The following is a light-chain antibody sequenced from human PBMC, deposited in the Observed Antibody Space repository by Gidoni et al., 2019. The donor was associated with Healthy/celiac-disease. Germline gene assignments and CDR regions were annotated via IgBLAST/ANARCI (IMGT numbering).Light chain of an antibody. Sequence: IVMTQSPDSLAVSLGERATINCKSSQSVLYSSNNKNYLAWYQQKPGQPPTLLIYWASTRESGVPDRFSGSGSGTDFTLTISSLQAEDVAVYYCQQYYSTPWTFGQGTKVEIK. CDR1: QSVLYSSNNKNY. J-gene: IGKJ1*01. CDR2: WAS. V-gene: IGKV4-1*01. CDR3: QQYYSTPWT.